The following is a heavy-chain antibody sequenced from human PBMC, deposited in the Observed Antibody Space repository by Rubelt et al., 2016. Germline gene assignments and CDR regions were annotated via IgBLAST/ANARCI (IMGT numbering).Heavy chain of an antibody. D-gene: IGHD4-17*01. CDR2: ITFDGRDK. V-gene: IGHV3-30*03. CDR3: AREYQDDGDYTSLNHYGMDL. Sequence: VQLVESGGGLVKPGESLRLSCAASGFTFSSYSMNWVRQAPGKGLEWVAVITFDGRDKYYADSVKGRLTISRDNSTNTLYLQMNSPRAEYTAVYYCAREYQDDGDYTSLNHYGMDLAGQGTTVTVSS. CDR1: GFTFSSYS. J-gene: IGHJ6*02.